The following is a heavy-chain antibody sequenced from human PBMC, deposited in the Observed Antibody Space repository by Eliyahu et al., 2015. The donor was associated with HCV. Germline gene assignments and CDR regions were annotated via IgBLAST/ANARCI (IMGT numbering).Heavy chain of an antibody. CDR3: ARVRESTGYNYFDY. CDR2: ISPTSGTI. CDR1: GFXFSDYY. D-gene: IGHD3-22*01. J-gene: IGHJ4*02. V-gene: IGHV3-11*04. Sequence: QVQLVESGGGLVKPGEPLRLSCAASGFXFSDYYMSWVRRVPGKGLEWVSYISPTSGTIYYADSVKGRFTISRDNAKKSLYLQMDSLRAEDTAVYYCARVRESTGYNYFDYWGQGTLVTVSS.